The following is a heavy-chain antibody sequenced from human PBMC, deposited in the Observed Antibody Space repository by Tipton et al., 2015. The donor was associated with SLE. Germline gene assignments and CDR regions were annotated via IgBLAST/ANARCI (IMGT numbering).Heavy chain of an antibody. CDR3: ARAGLEMATITGYYYYGMDV. D-gene: IGHD5-24*01. V-gene: IGHV3-23*01. J-gene: IGHJ6*02. CDR2: ISSSDGRT. Sequence: GSLRLSCAASGFTFSSYGMSWVRQAPGKGLEWVSGISSSDGRTYYADSVKGRFTISRDNSKNTLYLQMNSLRAEDTAVYYCARAGLEMATITGYYYYGMDVWGQGTTVTVSS. CDR1: GFTFSSYG.